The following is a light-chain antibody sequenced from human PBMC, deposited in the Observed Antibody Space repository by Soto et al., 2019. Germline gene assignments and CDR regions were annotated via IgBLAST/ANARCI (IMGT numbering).Light chain of an antibody. CDR2: GVS. V-gene: IGKV3-20*01. Sequence: EIVLTQSPGTLSLSPGERATLSCRASQSVSSSYLAWYQQKPGQAPRLLIFGVSNRATGIPDRFSGSGSGTDFTLTISRLGPEDFAVYYCQQYGSSPWTFGQRTKV. CDR1: QSVSSSY. CDR3: QQYGSSPWT. J-gene: IGKJ1*01.